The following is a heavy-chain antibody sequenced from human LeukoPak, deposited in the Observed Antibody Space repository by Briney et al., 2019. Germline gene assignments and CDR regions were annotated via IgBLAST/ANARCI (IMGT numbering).Heavy chain of an antibody. J-gene: IGHJ2*01. V-gene: IGHV1-8*01. CDR1: GYTFTSYD. CDR3: ARAGDGDYALDL. Sequence: ASVTVSRKASGYTFTSYDNNWERQAPGQGLEWMGSMNPNSGNTGYAQKSQGRVTMTRNTSMSTAYRELSSLRSEHTAVYYCARAGDGDYALDLWGRGTLVTVSS. D-gene: IGHD4-17*01. CDR2: MNPNSGNT.